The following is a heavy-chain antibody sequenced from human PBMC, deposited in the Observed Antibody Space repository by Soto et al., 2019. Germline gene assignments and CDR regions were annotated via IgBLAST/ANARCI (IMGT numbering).Heavy chain of an antibody. D-gene: IGHD6-19*01. CDR3: ARIGGWYDIDF. Sequence: PSETLSLTCSVSGGSVSSGSFHWSWIRQVPGKGLQFIGSIFHNGTANYSPSLKNRVSMSIATSQSQFSLQLISVAAADTAVYYCARIGGWYDIDFWGQGNLVTVSS. CDR2: IFHNGTA. CDR1: GGSVSSGSFH. J-gene: IGHJ4*02. V-gene: IGHV4-61*01.